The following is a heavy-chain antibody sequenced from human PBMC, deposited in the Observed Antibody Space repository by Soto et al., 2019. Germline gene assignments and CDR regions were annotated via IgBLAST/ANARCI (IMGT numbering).Heavy chain of an antibody. D-gene: IGHD2-15*01. V-gene: IGHV3-23*01. CDR3: AKRRGAGGHFDY. CDR1: GFTFSSYA. J-gene: IGHJ4*02. CDR2: VSIGGST. Sequence: DVQLLESGGGLVQPEGSLRLSCAASGFTFSSYAMGWVRQGPGKGLEWVAVVSIGGSTHYADSVRGRFTISRDNSKNTLSLKINSLTAEDTAVYFCAKRRGAGGHFDYWCQGALVTVSS.